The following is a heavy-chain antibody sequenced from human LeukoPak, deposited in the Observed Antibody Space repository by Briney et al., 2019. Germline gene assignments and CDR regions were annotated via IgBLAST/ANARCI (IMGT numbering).Heavy chain of an antibody. J-gene: IGHJ4*02. CDR1: GGSFSGYY. D-gene: IGHD3-9*01. V-gene: IGHV4-34*01. CDR3: ARRWDILTGYLDGRPFDY. Sequence: SETLSLTCAVSGGSFSGYYWSWIRQPPGKGLEWIGEINHSGSTNYNPSLKSRVTISVDTSKNQFSLKLSSVTAADTAVYYCARRWDILTGYLDGRPFDYWGQGTLVTVSS. CDR2: INHSGST.